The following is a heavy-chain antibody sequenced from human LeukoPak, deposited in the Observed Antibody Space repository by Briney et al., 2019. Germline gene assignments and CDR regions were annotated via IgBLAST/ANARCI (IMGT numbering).Heavy chain of an antibody. CDR2: ISSSGSTI. D-gene: IGHD3-10*01. CDR3: AKDQEGSGLHLDY. V-gene: IGHV3-48*03. CDR1: GFTFSSYE. J-gene: IGHJ4*02. Sequence: PGGSLRLSCAASGFTFSSYEMNWVRQAPGQGLEWVSYISSSGSTIYYADSVKGRFTISRDNSKNTLYLQMNSLRAEDTAVYYCAKDQEGSGLHLDYWGQGTLVTVSS.